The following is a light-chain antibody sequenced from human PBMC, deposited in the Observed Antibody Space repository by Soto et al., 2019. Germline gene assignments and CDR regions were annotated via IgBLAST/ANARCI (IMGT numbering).Light chain of an antibody. Sequence: RGMTQSTDTLSVSTGERATLSCRASQSVSSNLAWYQHKPGQAPRLLIYGASTRASGIPARFSGSGSGTEFTLTISSLQSEDFAVYYCQQCNIWPRPFGQG. V-gene: IGKV3-15*01. CDR1: QSVSSN. CDR2: GAS. J-gene: IGKJ1*01. CDR3: QQCNIWPRP.